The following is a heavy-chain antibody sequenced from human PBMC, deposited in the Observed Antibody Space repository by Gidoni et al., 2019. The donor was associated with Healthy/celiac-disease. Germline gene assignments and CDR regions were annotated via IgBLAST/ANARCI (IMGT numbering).Heavy chain of an antibody. Sequence: EVQLVESGGGLVKPGGSLRLSCAASGFTFSSYSMNWVRQAPGKWLEWVSSISSSSSYIYYADSVKGRFTISRDNANNSLYLQMNSLRAEDTAVYYCARDVLTGTTSRDAFYIWGQGTMVTVSS. CDR3: ARDVLTGTTSRDAFYI. CDR2: ISSSSSYI. CDR1: GFTFSSYS. J-gene: IGHJ3*02. V-gene: IGHV3-21*01. D-gene: IGHD1-7*01.